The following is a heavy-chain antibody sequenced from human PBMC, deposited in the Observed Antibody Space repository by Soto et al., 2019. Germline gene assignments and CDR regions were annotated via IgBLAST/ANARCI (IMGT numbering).Heavy chain of an antibody. CDR2: IYSGGDT. V-gene: IGHV3-53*04. CDR1: GFAVRHNY. CDR3: ARKTDLIPSGGDV. J-gene: IGHJ6*04. Sequence: EVQLVESGGGLVQPGGSLRLSCTASGFAVRHNYMTLVRQAPGKGLEWVSLIYSGGDTAYEDSVKGRFTISRHTSQNTLYLQMNSLRAEDTAVYYCARKTDLIPSGGDVWGKGTAVTVSS. D-gene: IGHD3-10*01.